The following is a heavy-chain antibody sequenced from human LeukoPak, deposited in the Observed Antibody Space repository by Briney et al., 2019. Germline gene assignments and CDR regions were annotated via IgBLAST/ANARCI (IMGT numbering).Heavy chain of an antibody. CDR2: IYPGDSDT. Sequence: GESLKISCKGSGYSFTNYWIGWVRQMPGKGLEWMGIIYPGDSDTRYSPSFQGQVTIPADKSISTAYLQLSSLKASDTAMYYCARRERGYNYNYWGQGTLVTVSS. CDR3: ARRERGYNYNY. J-gene: IGHJ4*02. CDR1: GYSFTNYW. V-gene: IGHV5-51*01. D-gene: IGHD5-24*01.